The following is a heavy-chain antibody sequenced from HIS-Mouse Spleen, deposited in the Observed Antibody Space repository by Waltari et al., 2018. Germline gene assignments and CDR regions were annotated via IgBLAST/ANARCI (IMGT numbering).Heavy chain of an antibody. CDR2: IYYSGSN. CDR3: ARGCITMVRGVIITYYFDY. D-gene: IGHD3-10*01. J-gene: IGHJ4*02. V-gene: IGHV4-39*07. CDR1: GGSISSSSYY. Sequence: QLQLQESGPGLVKPSETLSLTCTVSGGSISSSSYYWGWIRQPPGKGLEWIGSIYYSGSNYYNPSLKSRVTISVDTSKNQFSLKLGSVTAADTAVYYCARGCITMVRGVIITYYFDYWGQGTLVTVSS.